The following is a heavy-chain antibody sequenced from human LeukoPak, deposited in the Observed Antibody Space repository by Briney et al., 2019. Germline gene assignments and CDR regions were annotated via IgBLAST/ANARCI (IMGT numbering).Heavy chain of an antibody. CDR1: GDSISSYY. D-gene: IGHD3-10*01. V-gene: IGHV4-59*01. J-gene: IGHJ3*01. CDR3: ARGRVYFYGSGSRYLDDAFDL. Sequence: PSETLSLTCTVSGDSISSYYWSWIRQPPGKGLEWIGYLYYSGNTKYNPSLKGRVTISADTSKFSLRLSSVTAADTAVYYCARGRVYFYGSGSRYLDDAFDLWGQGTMVAVSP. CDR2: LYYSGNT.